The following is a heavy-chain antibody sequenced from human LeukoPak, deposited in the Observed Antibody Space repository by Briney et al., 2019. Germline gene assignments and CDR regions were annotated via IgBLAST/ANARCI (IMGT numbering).Heavy chain of an antibody. CDR1: GYTLTELS. D-gene: IGHD3-22*01. V-gene: IGHV1-24*01. Sequence: ASVKVSCKVSGYTLTELSMHWVRQAPGKGLEWMGGFDPEDGETIYAQKFQGRVTMIEDTSTDTAYMELSSLRSEDTAVYYCATAEVGTYYYDSSGYYYFDYWGQGTLVTVSS. J-gene: IGHJ4*02. CDR3: ATAEVGTYYYDSSGYYYFDY. CDR2: FDPEDGET.